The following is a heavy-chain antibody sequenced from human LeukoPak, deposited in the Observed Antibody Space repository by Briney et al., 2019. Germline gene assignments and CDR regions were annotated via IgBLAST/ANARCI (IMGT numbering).Heavy chain of an antibody. CDR3: PRDRTLSGYDSSWYFDL. CDR1: GGSISSGGYY. J-gene: IGHJ2*01. CDR2: IYYSGST. Sequence: SETLSLTCTVSGGSISSGGYYWSWIRQHPGKGLEWIVYIYYSGSTYYNPSLKSRVTISVDTSKNQFSLKLSSVTAADTAVYYCPRDRTLSGYDSSWYFDLWGRGTLVTASA. D-gene: IGHD5-12*01. V-gene: IGHV4-31*03.